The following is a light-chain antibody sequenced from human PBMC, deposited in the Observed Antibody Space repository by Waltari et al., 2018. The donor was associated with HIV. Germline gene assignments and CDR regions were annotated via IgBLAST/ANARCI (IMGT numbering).Light chain of an antibody. CDR2: QTS. Sequence: VLTQTPPSPPVPVGLQASISRRSSQSLVHSDGNTCLNWHHQKPGHPPILLIYQTSKRFSGVPDRFSGSGAGTDFTLRISRVEVEDVGVYYCMQSTQFPRSFGQGTKVEIK. CDR3: MQSTQFPRS. V-gene: IGKV2-24*01. J-gene: IGKJ1*01. CDR1: QSLVHSDGNTC.